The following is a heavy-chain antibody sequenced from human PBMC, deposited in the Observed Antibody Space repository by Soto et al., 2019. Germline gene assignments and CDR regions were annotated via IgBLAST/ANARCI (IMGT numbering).Heavy chain of an antibody. Sequence: GGSLRLSCAVSGFTVSTYTMNWVWVRQAPGRGLEWVSGFSGTSDTTYYADSVKGRFSISKDNSKNTLYLQLNSLRAEDTAVYYCAKGTLTFKMGITVTTIYYYYMDVWGKGTTVTVSS. CDR3: AKGTLTFKMGITVTTIYYYYMDV. D-gene: IGHD4-17*01. V-gene: IGHV3-23*01. CDR2: FSGTSDTT. J-gene: IGHJ6*03. CDR1: GFTVSTYT.